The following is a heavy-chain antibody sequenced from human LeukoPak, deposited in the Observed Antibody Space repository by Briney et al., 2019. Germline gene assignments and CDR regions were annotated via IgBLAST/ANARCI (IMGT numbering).Heavy chain of an antibody. CDR1: GFTFGTYG. V-gene: IGHV3-23*01. CDR2: ISGSGYST. D-gene: IGHD1-26*01. Sequence: PGGSLRLSCAASGFTFGTYGMTWVRQAPEKGLEWVSSISGSGYSTFYADSVKGRFTVSRDNSKSTLYLQMNSLRAEDTAIYYCARAYGGSYDYWGQGTLVTVSS. CDR3: ARAYGGSYDY. J-gene: IGHJ4*02.